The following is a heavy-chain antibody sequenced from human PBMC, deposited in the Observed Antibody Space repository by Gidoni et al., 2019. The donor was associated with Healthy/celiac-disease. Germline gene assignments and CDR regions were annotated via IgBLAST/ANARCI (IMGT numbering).Heavy chain of an antibody. CDR2: IDPSDSYT. V-gene: IGHV5-10-1*03. D-gene: IGHD3-10*01. CDR3: ATYYGSGGDAFDI. Sequence: EVQLLQPGAEVKKPGEPLRISCKASGYSFTGYWITWVRQMPGKGLEWVGRIDPSDSYTNYSPSFQGHVTISADKSISSAYLQWSSLKASDTAMYYCATYYGSGGDAFDIWGQGTMVTVSS. CDR1: GYSFTGYW. J-gene: IGHJ3*02.